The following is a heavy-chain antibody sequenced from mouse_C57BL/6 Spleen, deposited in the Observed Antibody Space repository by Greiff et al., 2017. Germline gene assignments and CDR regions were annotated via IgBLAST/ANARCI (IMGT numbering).Heavy chain of an antibody. V-gene: IGHV3-6*01. CDR3: ARDPDGNFAWFAY. CDR1: GYSITSGYY. J-gene: IGHJ3*01. Sequence: EVQLQESGPGLVKPSQSLSLTCSVTGYSITSGYYWNWIRQFPGNKLEWMGYIGYDGSNNYNPSLKHRISITRDTSKNQFFLKLNSVTTEDTATYYCARDPDGNFAWFAYWGQGTLVTVSA. D-gene: IGHD2-1*01. CDR2: IGYDGSN.